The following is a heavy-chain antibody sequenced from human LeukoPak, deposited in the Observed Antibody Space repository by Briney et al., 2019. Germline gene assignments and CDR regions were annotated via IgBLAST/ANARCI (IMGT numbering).Heavy chain of an antibody. CDR1: GYTFTSYG. CDR3: AREGNNRGDTEYGMDV. D-gene: IGHD1/OR15-1a*01. V-gene: IGHV1-18*01. J-gene: IGHJ6*02. CDR2: ISAYNGNT. Sequence: ASVKVSCKASGYTFTSYGISWVRQAPGQGVEGWGWISAYNGNTNYAQKLQGRVTMTTDTSTSTAYMELRSLRSDDTAVYYCAREGNNRGDTEYGMDVWGQGTTVTVSS.